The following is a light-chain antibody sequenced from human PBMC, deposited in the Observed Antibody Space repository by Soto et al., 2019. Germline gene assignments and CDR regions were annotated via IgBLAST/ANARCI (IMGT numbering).Light chain of an antibody. CDR1: QSVSSS. CDR3: QQYYDWPLIT. J-gene: IGKJ1*01. V-gene: IGKV3-15*01. CDR2: GAS. Sequence: EIVMTQSPATLSVSPGERATLSCKASQSVSSSLAWYQQKPGQAPRLLIFGASIRATGVPARFSGSGSGTAFTLTISSMQSEDFALYSCQQYYDWPLITFGQGTKVDIK.